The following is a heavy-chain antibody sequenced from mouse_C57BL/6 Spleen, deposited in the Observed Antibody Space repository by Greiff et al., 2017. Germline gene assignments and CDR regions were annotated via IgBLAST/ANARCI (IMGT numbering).Heavy chain of an antibody. CDR2: ISYDGSN. CDR1: GYSITSGYY. CDR3: ARDLIRGYFGV. J-gene: IGHJ1*03. V-gene: IGHV3-6*01. Sequence: VQLKQSGPGLVKPSQSLSLTCSVTGYSITSGYYWNWIRQFPGNKLEWMGYISYDGSNNYNPSLKNRISITRDTSKTQFFLKLNSVTTEDTATYYCARDLIRGYFGVWGTGTTVTVAS.